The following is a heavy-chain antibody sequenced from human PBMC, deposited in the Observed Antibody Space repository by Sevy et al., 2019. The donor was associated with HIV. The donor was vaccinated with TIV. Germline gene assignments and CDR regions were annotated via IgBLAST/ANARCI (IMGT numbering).Heavy chain of an antibody. J-gene: IGHJ6*02. CDR2: IYHSGST. CDR1: GGSISSSSYY. V-gene: IGHV4-39*01. Sequence: SETQSLTCTVSGGSISSSSYYWGWIRQPPGKGLEWIGSIYHSGSTYYNPSLKSRVTISVDTSKNQFSLKLGSVTAAETAVYYCARHASGKDDFWSGYWTQGYYYYYGMDVWGQGTTVTVSS. D-gene: IGHD3-3*01. CDR3: ARHASGKDDFWSGYWTQGYYYYYGMDV.